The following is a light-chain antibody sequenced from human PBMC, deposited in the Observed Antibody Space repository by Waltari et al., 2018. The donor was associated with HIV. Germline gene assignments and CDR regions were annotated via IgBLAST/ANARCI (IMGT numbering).Light chain of an antibody. CDR3: SSYTPTNTV. CDR1: NSNFGGF. Sequence: QSALTQPASVSGSPGQSTTISCTGTNSNFGGFISWYQQSSGKPPKLIIYDVTHRPSGVSNRFSGSQSVNTASLTITGLQAEDEADYFCSSYTPTNTVFGSGTKVSVL. V-gene: IGLV2-14*03. CDR2: DVT. J-gene: IGLJ1*01.